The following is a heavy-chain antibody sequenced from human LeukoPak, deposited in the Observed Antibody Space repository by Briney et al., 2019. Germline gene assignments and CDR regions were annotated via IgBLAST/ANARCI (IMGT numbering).Heavy chain of an antibody. D-gene: IGHD2-21*02. CDR2: INYRGAI. Sequence: PSQTLSLTCTVSARSTTGTRYYCGWFRQTPGKGPEWIGHINYRGAIYYNPTLRTRATISQHTSKNQFPLRLTSVTPAHTAGSFCVRVTEYDNSRNNYYMDVWGKGTTVTVSS. J-gene: IGHJ6*03. CDR3: VRVTEYDNSRNNYYMDV. V-gene: IGHV4-39*06. CDR1: ARSTTGTRYY.